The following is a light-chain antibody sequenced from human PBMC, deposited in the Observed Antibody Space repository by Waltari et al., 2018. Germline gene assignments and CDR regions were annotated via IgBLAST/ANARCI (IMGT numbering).Light chain of an antibody. CDR1: QSLLHSSGYTF. CDR3: MQARQTPWT. V-gene: IGKV2-28*01. Sequence: DIVMTQSPLSLPVSPGEPASISCRSSQSLLHSSGYTFLDWYVQKPGQAPQLLIYLVSYRASGVPDRFSGSGSGTDFTRKISRVEAEDVGLYYCMQARQTPWTFGQGTKVEIK. J-gene: IGKJ1*01. CDR2: LVS.